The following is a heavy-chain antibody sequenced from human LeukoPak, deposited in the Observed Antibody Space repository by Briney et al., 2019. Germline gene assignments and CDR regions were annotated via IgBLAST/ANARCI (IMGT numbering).Heavy chain of an antibody. CDR3: ARAGGAVDY. D-gene: IGHD3-10*01. J-gene: IGHJ4*02. CDR1: GGSISSYY. V-gene: IGHV4-59*01. CDR2: LYYSGSP. Sequence: SETLSLTCSVSGGSISSYYWSWIRQPPGKELEWIGYLYYSGSPNYNPSLKSRVTISVDTSKNQLSLKLRSVTAADTAVYYCARAGGAVDYWGQGTLVTVSS.